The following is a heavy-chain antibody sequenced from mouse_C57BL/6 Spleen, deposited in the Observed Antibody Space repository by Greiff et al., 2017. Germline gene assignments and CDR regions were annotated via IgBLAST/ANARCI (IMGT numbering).Heavy chain of an antibody. V-gene: IGHV5-9*01. D-gene: IGHD1-1*01. CDR1: GFTFSSYT. CDR2: ISGGGGNT. Sequence: EVKLMESGGGLVKPGGSLKLSCAASGFTFSSYTMSWVRQTPEKRLEWVATISGGGGNTYYPDSVKGRFTISRDNAKNTLYLQMSSLRSEDAALYYCARQFTTGRYFDVWGTGTTVTVSS. J-gene: IGHJ1*03. CDR3: ARQFTTGRYFDV.